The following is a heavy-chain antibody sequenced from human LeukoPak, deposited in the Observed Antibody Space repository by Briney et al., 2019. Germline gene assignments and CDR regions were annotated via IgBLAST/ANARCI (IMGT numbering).Heavy chain of an antibody. J-gene: IGHJ4*02. V-gene: IGHV5-51*01. D-gene: IGHD5-18*01. CDR3: ARQTAMGRSGDY. CDR2: IDPSDSET. Sequence: GESLKISFKASGYSFTSYWIGWVRHMPGKGLEWMGIIDPSDSETRYTPSFQGQVTISVDDSFTCAYLQWTSLKASDTAMYYCARQTAMGRSGDYWGQGTQVTVSS. CDR1: GYSFTSYW.